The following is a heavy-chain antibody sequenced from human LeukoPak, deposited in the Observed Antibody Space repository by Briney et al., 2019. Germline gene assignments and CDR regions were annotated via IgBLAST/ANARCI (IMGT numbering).Heavy chain of an antibody. CDR2: IYYSGTT. CDR3: SSSVDGGIRYLHA. V-gene: IGHV4-39*01. J-gene: IGHJ4*02. Sequence: PSETLSLTCTVSGGSISGSDYYWGWIRQPPGKDLEYIGNIYYSGTTYYNPSLKSRVTISVDTSKNQFSLKLSSVTAADTAVYYSSSSVDGGIRYLHAWGQGTLVTVSS. CDR1: GGSISGSDYY. D-gene: IGHD3-16*01.